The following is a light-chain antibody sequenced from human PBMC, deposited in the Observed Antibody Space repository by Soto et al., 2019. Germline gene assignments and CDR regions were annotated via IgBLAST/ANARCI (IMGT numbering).Light chain of an antibody. J-gene: IGKJ2*01. CDR3: QQYGDWPPET. CDR2: GAS. CDR1: QSVSRN. Sequence: EVVLTQSPATLSVSPGDRATLSCRASQSVSRNLAWYQQKPGQAPRLLIYGASTRATGVPAMFSGSGSATEFTLSSSSLQSEDVAVYYCQQYGDWPPETFGQGTKLEI. V-gene: IGKV3-15*01.